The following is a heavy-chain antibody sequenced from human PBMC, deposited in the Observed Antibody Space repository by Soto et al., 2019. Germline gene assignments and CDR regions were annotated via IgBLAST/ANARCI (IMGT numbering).Heavy chain of an antibody. Sequence: PSETLSLTCTVSGGSISSYYWSWIRQPPGKGLEWIGYIYYSGITDYNPSLKSRVTISVDTSKSQFSLKLSSVTAADTAVYYCSRGGGVYYFYYRGQGTLVTVSS. CDR2: IYYSGIT. V-gene: IGHV4-59*01. CDR3: SRGGGVYYFYY. D-gene: IGHD2-8*02. CDR1: GGSISSYY. J-gene: IGHJ4*02.